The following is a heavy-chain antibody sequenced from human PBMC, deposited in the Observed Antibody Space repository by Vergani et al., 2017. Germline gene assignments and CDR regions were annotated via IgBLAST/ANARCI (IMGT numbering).Heavy chain of an antibody. Sequence: QVQLVGSGGGVVQPGTSLRLSCVVSGFALNRHAMYWVRQAPGKGRGWVVGISFYGTKEYYRDLVKGRFTISRDNAKNKLYLQVSSLGLEDTGVYHCVRDRGLCAGGRCYTEAWDYWGKGTRSPSPQ. V-gene: IGHV3-30-3*01. CDR2: ISFYGTKE. CDR3: VRDRGLCAGGRCYTEAWDY. CDR1: GFALNRHA. J-gene: IGHJ4*02. D-gene: IGHD2-2*02.